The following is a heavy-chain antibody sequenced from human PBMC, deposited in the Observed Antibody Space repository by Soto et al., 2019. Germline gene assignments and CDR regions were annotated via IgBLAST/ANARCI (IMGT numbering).Heavy chain of an antibody. CDR2: ISSSSSYT. J-gene: IGHJ6*02. V-gene: IGHV3-11*06. CDR3: ARDGYYGSGSQTYYYYGMDV. D-gene: IGHD3-10*01. Sequence: QVQLVESGGGLVKPGGSLRLSCAASGFTFSDYYMSWIRQAPGKGLEWVSYISSSSSYTNYADSVKGRFTISRDNAKNSLYLQMNSLRAEDTAVYYCARDGYYGSGSQTYYYYGMDVWGQGTTVTVSS. CDR1: GFTFSDYY.